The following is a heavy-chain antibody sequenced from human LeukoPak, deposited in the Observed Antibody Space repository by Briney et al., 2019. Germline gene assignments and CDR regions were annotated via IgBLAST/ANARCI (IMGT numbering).Heavy chain of an antibody. V-gene: IGHV3-21*01. D-gene: IGHD4-17*01. CDR2: ISSSNSYI. Sequence: PGGSLRLSCAASGFTFSSYAMHWVRQAPGKGLEWVSFISSSNSYIYYADSVKGRFTISRDNAKNSLYLQMNSLRAEDTAVYYCARDSNYGDPMDYWGQGTLVTVSS. J-gene: IGHJ4*02. CDR3: ARDSNYGDPMDY. CDR1: GFTFSSYA.